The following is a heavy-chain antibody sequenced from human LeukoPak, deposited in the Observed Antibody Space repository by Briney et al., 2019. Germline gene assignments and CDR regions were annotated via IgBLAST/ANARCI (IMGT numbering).Heavy chain of an antibody. CDR2: INHSGST. J-gene: IGHJ4*02. D-gene: IGHD3-10*01. Sequence: SETLSLTCAVYGGSFSGYYWSWIRQPPGKGLEWIGEINHSGSTNYNPSLKSRVTISVDTSKNQFSLKLSSVTAADTAVYYCARGRYYYGSGSYFEYWGQGTMVTVSS. V-gene: IGHV4-34*01. CDR1: GGSFSGYY. CDR3: ARGRYYYGSGSYFEY.